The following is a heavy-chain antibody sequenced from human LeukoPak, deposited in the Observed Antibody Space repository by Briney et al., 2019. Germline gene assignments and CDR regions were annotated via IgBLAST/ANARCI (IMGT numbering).Heavy chain of an antibody. CDR2: ISYDGSNK. CDR3: ARDPALAVPGPELDY. V-gene: IGHV3-30-3*01. CDR1: GFTFSSYA. J-gene: IGHJ4*02. D-gene: IGHD6-19*01. Sequence: PGGSLRLSCAASGFTFSSYAMHWVRQAPGKGLEWVAVISYDGSNKYYADSVKGRFTISRDNAKNSLYLQMNSLRAEDTATYYCARDPALAVPGPELDYWGQGTLVTVSS.